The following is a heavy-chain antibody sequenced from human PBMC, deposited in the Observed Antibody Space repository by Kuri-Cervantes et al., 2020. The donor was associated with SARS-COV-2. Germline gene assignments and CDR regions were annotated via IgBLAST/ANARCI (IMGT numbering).Heavy chain of an antibody. CDR1: GFTFSDYY. CDR2: ISSSSSYT. J-gene: IGHJ5*01. D-gene: IGHD2-15*01. V-gene: IGHV3-11*05. Sequence: LSLTCAASGFTFSDYYMSWIRQAPGKGLEWVSYISSSSSYTNYADSVKGRFTISRDNAKNSLYLQMNSLGAEDTAVFYCARGWWWFDPWGQGTLVTVSS. CDR3: ARGWWWFDP.